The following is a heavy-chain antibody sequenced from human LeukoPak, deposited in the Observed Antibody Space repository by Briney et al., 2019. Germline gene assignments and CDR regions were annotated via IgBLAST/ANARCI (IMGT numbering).Heavy chain of an antibody. CDR2: FDPEDGET. J-gene: IGHJ3*02. V-gene: IGHV1-24*01. D-gene: IGHD1-14*01. CDR1: GYTLTELS. Sequence: ASVKVSCKVSGYTLTELSMHWVRQAPGKGLEWMGGFDPEDGETIYAQKFQGRVTMTEDTSTDTAYMELSSLRSEDTAVYYCATDSPDSRDAFDIWAKGQWSPSLQ. CDR3: ATDSPDSRDAFDI.